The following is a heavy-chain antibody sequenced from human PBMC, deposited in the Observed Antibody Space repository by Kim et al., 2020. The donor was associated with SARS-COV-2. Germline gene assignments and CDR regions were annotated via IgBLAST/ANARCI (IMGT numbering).Heavy chain of an antibody. Sequence: SETLSLTCTVSGGSVSSGSYYWSWIRQPPGKGLEWIGYIYYSGSTNYNPSLKSRVTISVDTSKNQFSLKLSSVTAADTAVYYCATFRGIMITFGGVRRFAFDIWGQGTMVTVSS. V-gene: IGHV4-61*01. CDR2: IYYSGST. CDR3: ATFRGIMITFGGVRRFAFDI. J-gene: IGHJ3*02. D-gene: IGHD3-16*01. CDR1: GGSVSSGSYY.